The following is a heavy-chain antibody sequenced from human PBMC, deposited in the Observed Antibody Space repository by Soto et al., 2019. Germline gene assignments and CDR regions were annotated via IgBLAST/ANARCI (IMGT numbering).Heavy chain of an antibody. CDR2: ISAYNGNT. CDR3: ARDLAAAGAFDY. J-gene: IGHJ4*02. V-gene: IGHV1-18*01. CDR1: GYTFTNYA. Sequence: QVQLVQSGAEVKKPGASVKVSCKASGYTFTNYAFSWVRQAPGQGLEWMGWISAYNGNTNYPQKLQGRVTMTTDTSTSTAYKELRSLRSDDTAVYCCARDLAAAGAFDYWGQGTLVTVSS. D-gene: IGHD6-13*01.